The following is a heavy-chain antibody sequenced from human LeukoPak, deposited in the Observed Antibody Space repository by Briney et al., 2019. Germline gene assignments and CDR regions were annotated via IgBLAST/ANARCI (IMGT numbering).Heavy chain of an antibody. J-gene: IGHJ4*02. D-gene: IGHD2-21*02. CDR3: ATSVVVTAPSFDY. Sequence: PGGSLRLSCAASGFTFSIYWMGWVRQAPGKGLEWVSGISWNSGSIRYADSVRGRFTISRDNAKNSLYLQMSSLRGEDTAFNYCATSVVVTAPSFDYWGQGTLVTVSS. V-gene: IGHV3-9*01. CDR2: ISWNSGSI. CDR1: GFTFSIYW.